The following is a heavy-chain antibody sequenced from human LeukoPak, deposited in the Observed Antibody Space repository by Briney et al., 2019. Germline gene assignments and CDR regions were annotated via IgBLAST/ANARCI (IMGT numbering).Heavy chain of an antibody. CDR3: ASASGYYAPPDY. V-gene: IGHV1-46*01. CDR1: GYAFTRYY. D-gene: IGHD3-22*01. CDR2: INPSGGGT. J-gene: IGHJ4*02. Sequence: ASVKVSCKASGYAFTRYYIHWVRQAPGQGLEWMGIINPSGGGTSNAQKFQGRVTMTRDTSTSTVYMEVSSLTSEDTAVYYCASASGYYAPPDYRGQGTLVTVSS.